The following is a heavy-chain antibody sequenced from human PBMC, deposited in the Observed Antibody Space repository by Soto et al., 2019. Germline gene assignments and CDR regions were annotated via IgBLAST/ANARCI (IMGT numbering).Heavy chain of an antibody. CDR3: ARTDTAMSAYYYGMDV. V-gene: IGHV1-69*13. Sequence: SVKVSCKASGGTFSSYAISWVRQAPGQGLEWMGGIIPIFGTANYAQKFQGRVTITADESTSTAYMELSSLRSEDTAVYYCARTDTAMSAYYYGMDVWGQGATVPVSS. D-gene: IGHD5-18*01. CDR2: IIPIFGTA. CDR1: GGTFSSYA. J-gene: IGHJ6*02.